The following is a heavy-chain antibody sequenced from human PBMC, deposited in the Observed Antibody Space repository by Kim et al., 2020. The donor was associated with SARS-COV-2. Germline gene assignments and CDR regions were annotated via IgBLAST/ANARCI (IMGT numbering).Heavy chain of an antibody. V-gene: IGHV1-69*13. J-gene: IGHJ6*02. CDR1: GGTFSSYA. CDR2: IIPIFGTA. Sequence: SVKVSCKASGGTFSSYAISWVRQAPGQGLEWMGGIIPIFGTANYAQKFQGRVTITADESTSTAYMELSSLRSEDTAVYYCARGASRYYDSSGYTPSTLIYGMDVWGQGTTVTVSS. CDR3: ARGASRYYDSSGYTPSTLIYGMDV. D-gene: IGHD3-22*01.